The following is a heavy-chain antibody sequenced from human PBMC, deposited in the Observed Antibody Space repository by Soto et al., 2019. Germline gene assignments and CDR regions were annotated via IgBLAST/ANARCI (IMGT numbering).Heavy chain of an antibody. CDR2: MNPNSGNT. D-gene: IGHD5-12*01. CDR1: GYTFTSYD. Sequence: GASVKVSCKASGYTFTSYDISWVRQATGQGLELMGWMNPNSGNTGYAQKFQGRVTMTRNTSISTAYMELSSLRSEDTAVYYCARGTLVGYSGYDSVWSWFDPWGQGTLVTVYS. CDR3: ARGTLVGYSGYDSVWSWFDP. V-gene: IGHV1-8*01. J-gene: IGHJ5*02.